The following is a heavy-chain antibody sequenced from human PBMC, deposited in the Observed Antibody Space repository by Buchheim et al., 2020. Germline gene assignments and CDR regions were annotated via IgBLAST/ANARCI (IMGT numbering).Heavy chain of an antibody. Sequence: EVQLVESGGGLVQPGGSLKLSCAASGFTFSGSTIHWVRQASGKGLEWVGRVRNKANNYATAYAASVKGRFIISRDDSKTTANLQINSLKSEDTAVYYCTSPYDSTTSGFSTRGGQETL. CDR3: TSPYDSTTSGFSTR. CDR2: VRNKANNYAT. V-gene: IGHV3-73*01. D-gene: IGHD3-22*01. CDR1: GFTFSGST. J-gene: IGHJ4*02.